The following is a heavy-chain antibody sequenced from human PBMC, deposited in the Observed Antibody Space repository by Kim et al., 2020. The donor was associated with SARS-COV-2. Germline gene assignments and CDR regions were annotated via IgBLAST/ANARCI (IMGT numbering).Heavy chain of an antibody. V-gene: IGHV1-46*01. Sequence: APQFQGSITLTRDTSTSTAYMELSSLRSGDKAVYYCARAGEKQLVYFFDYWGQGTLVTVSS. D-gene: IGHD6-13*01. CDR3: ARAGEKQLVYFFDY. J-gene: IGHJ4*02.